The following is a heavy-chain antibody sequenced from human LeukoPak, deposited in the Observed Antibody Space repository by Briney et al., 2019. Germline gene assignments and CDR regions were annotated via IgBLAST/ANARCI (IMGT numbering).Heavy chain of an antibody. J-gene: IGHJ4*02. D-gene: IGHD4-17*01. V-gene: IGHV3-21*01. CDR1: GFTFSSYS. CDR3: ARDLSYGDEKPFGY. CDR2: ISSSSSYI. Sequence: GGSLSLSCAASGFTFSSYSMNWVRQASGKGLEWVSSISSSSSYIYYADSEKGRFTISRDNAKNSLYLQMNSLRAEDTAVYYCARDLSYGDEKPFGYWGQGTLVTVSS.